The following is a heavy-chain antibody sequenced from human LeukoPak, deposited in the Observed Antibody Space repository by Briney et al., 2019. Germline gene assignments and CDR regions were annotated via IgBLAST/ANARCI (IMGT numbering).Heavy chain of an antibody. V-gene: IGHV4-59*01. D-gene: IGHD5-12*01. CDR3: ARGGGGGYDLGFYFDY. Sequence: SETLSLTCTFSGGSISSYYWSWIRQPPGKGLEWIGYMYYSASTNYTPSHKSPVTISVDTYKNQFSLKLSSVTAADTAVYYCARGGGGGYDLGFYFDYWGQGTLVTVSS. CDR2: MYYSAST. J-gene: IGHJ4*02. CDR1: GGSISSYY.